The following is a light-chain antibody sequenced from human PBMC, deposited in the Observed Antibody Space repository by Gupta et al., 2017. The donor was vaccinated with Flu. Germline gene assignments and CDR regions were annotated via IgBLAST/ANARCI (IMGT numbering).Light chain of an antibody. J-gene: IGLJ2*01. CDR2: DVT. V-gene: IGLV2-14*01. CDR1: SSDICSYNY. Sequence: QSALTQPASVSGSPGQSITISCTGTSSDICSYNYVSWYQQYPGQAPKLLIYDVTNRPSGVSSRFSGSKSGDTASLTISGLQTEDEADYYCSSCTSATTLVFGGGTKLTVL. CDR3: SSCTSATTLV.